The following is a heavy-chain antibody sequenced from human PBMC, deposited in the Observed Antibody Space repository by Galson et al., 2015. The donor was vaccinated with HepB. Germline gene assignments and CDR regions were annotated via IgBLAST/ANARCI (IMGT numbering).Heavy chain of an antibody. D-gene: IGHD2-15*01. Sequence: SLRLSCAVSGFTVNSYAMHWVRRAPGKGLEWVAIISFDETNEKYADSVKGRFTISRDNSKNTLHLQMNSLSVDDTAVHYCAKGCNGGCYYIDYWGQGTLVTVSA. CDR3: AKGCNGGCYYIDY. J-gene: IGHJ4*02. V-gene: IGHV3-33*05. CDR1: GFTVNSYA. CDR2: ISFDETNE.